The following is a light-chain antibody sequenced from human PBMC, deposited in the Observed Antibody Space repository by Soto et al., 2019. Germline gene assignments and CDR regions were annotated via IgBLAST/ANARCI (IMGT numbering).Light chain of an antibody. Sequence: DIPMTQSPSAMSASVGARVTMTCRASQGISNHLAWFQQKPGKVPQRLIYGASSLQSGVPSRFSGSASGTEFTLTISSLQPEDFATYYCLQHKSYPWTFGQGTQVEIK. CDR2: GAS. CDR1: QGISNH. V-gene: IGKV1-17*03. J-gene: IGKJ1*01. CDR3: LQHKSYPWT.